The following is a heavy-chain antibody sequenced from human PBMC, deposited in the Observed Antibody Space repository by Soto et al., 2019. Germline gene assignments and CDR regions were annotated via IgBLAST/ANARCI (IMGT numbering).Heavy chain of an antibody. Sequence: GESLKISCKGSGYSFTSYWIGWVRQMPGKGLEWMGIIYPGDSDTRYSPSFQGQVTISADKSISTAYLQWSSLKASDTAMYYCASTTVTTDDAFATWGQGTMVTVSS. J-gene: IGHJ3*02. V-gene: IGHV5-51*01. D-gene: IGHD4-17*01. CDR2: IYPGDSDT. CDR1: GYSFTSYW. CDR3: ASTTVTTDDAFAT.